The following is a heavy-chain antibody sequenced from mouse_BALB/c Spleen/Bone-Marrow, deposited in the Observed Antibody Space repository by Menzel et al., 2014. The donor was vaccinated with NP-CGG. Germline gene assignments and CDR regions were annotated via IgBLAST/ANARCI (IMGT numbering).Heavy chain of an antibody. CDR1: GYPITGYY. Sequence: VQLKESGPELVKPGVSVKISCKASGYPITGYYMHWVKQSHVKSLEWIGRINPYNGATTYSQSFKDKASLTVDESSNTAYMDLHSLTSEDSAVYYCARGAYWGQGTLVTVSA. J-gene: IGHJ3*01. CDR2: INPYNGAT. V-gene: IGHV1-31*01. CDR3: ARGAY.